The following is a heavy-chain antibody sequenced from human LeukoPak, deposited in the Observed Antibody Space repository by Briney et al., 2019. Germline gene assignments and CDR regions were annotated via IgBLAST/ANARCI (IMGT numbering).Heavy chain of an antibody. D-gene: IGHD6-13*01. CDR2: ISYDGSNK. Sequence: PGGSLRLSCAASGFTFSSYAMHWVRQAPGKGLEWVAVISYDGSNKYYADSVKGRFTTSRDNSKNTLYLQMNSLRAEDTAVYYCARPLASSSFPDAFDIWGQGTMVTVSS. CDR1: GFTFSSYA. J-gene: IGHJ3*02. CDR3: ARPLASSSFPDAFDI. V-gene: IGHV3-30*04.